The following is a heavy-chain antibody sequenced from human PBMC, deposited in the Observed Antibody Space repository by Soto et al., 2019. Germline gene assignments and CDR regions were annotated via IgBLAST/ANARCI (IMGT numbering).Heavy chain of an antibody. CDR3: VKDFYYYDSSGYWFGAFDI. D-gene: IGHD3-22*01. Sequence: GGSLRLSCSASGFTFSSYAMHWVRQAPGKGLEYVSAISSNGGSTYYADSVKGRFTISRDNSKNTLYLQMSSLRAEDTAVYYCVKDFYYYDSSGYWFGAFDIWGQGTMVTVSS. J-gene: IGHJ3*02. V-gene: IGHV3-64D*08. CDR2: ISSNGGST. CDR1: GFTFSSYA.